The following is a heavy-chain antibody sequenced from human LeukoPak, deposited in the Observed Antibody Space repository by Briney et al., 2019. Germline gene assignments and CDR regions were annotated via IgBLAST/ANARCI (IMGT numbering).Heavy chain of an antibody. CDR2: IKVDGSEK. V-gene: IGHV3-7*01. J-gene: IGHJ6*03. CDR3: ARAQWTAFDYYYYMDV. CDR1: GFTFSRYW. D-gene: IGHD3/OR15-3a*01. Sequence: PGGSLRLSCAVSGFTFSRYWMTWVRQAPGKGLEGGAKIKVDGSEKHYVDAVKGRFTISRDNAKDSLYLQMNGLRAEDTAIYYCARAQWTAFDYYYYMDVWGKGTTVTVSS.